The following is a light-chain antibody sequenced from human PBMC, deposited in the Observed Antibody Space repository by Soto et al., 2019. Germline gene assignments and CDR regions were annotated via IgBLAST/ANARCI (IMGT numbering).Light chain of an antibody. CDR1: RSVSSN. J-gene: IGKJ5*01. CDR3: QQYDIWPIT. CDR2: SAS. Sequence: EIVMTQSPATLSVSPGERATLSCRASRSVSSNLAWHQQKPGQAPRLLIYSASTRATGIPARFSGSGSGTEFTLTISSLLSEDIAVYYCQQYDIWPITFGQGTRLEIK. V-gene: IGKV3-15*01.